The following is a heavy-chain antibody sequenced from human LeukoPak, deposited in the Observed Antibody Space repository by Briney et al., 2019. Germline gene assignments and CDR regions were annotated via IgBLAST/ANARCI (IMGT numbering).Heavy chain of an antibody. D-gene: IGHD3-16*01. J-gene: IGHJ4*02. CDR1: GFTFSSYA. V-gene: IGHV3-64*01. Sequence: GGSLRLSCAVSGFTFSSYAMHWVRQAPGKGLEYVSAISSNGGSTYYANSVKGRFTTSRDNSKNTLYLQMGSLGAEDMAVYYCARDYDYASDYWGQGTLVTVSS. CDR3: ARDYDYASDY. CDR2: ISSNGGST.